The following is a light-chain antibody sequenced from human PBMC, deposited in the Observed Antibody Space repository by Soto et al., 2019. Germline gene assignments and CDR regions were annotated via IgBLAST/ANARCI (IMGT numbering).Light chain of an antibody. CDR2: GAS. J-gene: IGKJ3*01. CDR1: QSVSSN. V-gene: IGKV3-15*01. CDR3: QQYNKCPLFT. Sequence: ETVMTQSPATLSASPGDRATLSCRASQSVSSNLAWYQQRPGQSPRLLIYGASTRATGIPARFSGSGSGTEFTLTISSLQSEDFALYDCQQYNKCPLFTVGPGTRVDIK.